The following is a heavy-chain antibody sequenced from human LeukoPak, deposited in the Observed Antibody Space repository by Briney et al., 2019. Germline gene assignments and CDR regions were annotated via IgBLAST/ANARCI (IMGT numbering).Heavy chain of an antibody. V-gene: IGHV1-2*02. CDR2: INPNSGGT. Sequence: ASVTVSCKASGYTFTGYYMHWGRQAPGHGHEWMGWINPNSGGTNYAKKFHGRVTMTRDTSISTAYMELSRLRSDDTAVYYCARVACSSTSCYVSYYYYYGMDVWGQGTTVTVSS. J-gene: IGHJ6*02. CDR3: ARVACSSTSCYVSYYYYYGMDV. CDR1: GYTFTGYY. D-gene: IGHD2-2*01.